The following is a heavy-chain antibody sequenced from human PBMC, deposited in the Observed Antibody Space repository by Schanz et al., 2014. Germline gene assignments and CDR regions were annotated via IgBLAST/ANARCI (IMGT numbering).Heavy chain of an antibody. Sequence: QVQLQASGPGLVKPSETLSLTCTVSGGSISNYYWSWIRQPPGKGLEWIGYIYYSGSTYYNPSLKSRAHNSVDPYRNKLPLIVGFVPAADTAVYYCASYSGSPYYFGMDVWGQGTTVTVSS. J-gene: IGHJ6*02. CDR1: GGSISNYY. CDR2: IYYSGST. V-gene: IGHV4-59*04. CDR3: ASYSGSPYYFGMDV. D-gene: IGHD1-26*01.